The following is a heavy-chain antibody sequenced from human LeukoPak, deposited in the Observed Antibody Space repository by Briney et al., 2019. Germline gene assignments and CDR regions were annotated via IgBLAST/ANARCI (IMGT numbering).Heavy chain of an antibody. D-gene: IGHD6-19*01. CDR1: GYTFTGYY. Sequence: GASVKVSCKASGYTFTGYYMHWVRQTPGQGLEWMGRIIPILGIANYAQKFQGRVTITADKSTSTAYMELSSLRSEDTAVYYCATALAVAGTRWGQGTLVTVSS. V-gene: IGHV1-69*02. CDR2: IIPILGIA. J-gene: IGHJ4*02. CDR3: ATALAVAGTR.